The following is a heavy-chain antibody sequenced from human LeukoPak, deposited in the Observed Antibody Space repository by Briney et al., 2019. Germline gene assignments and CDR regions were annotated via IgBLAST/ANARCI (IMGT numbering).Heavy chain of an antibody. J-gene: IGHJ4*02. D-gene: IGHD3-10*01. CDR3: AKDGGAVTMVRGVTYYFDY. V-gene: IGHV3-30*18. Sequence: GRSLRLSCAASGFTFSSYGMHWVRQAPGKGLEWVAVISYDGSNKYYADSVKGRFTISRDNSKNTLYLQMNSLRAEDTAVYYCAKDGGAVTMVRGVTYYFDYWGQGTLVTVSS. CDR1: GFTFSSYG. CDR2: ISYDGSNK.